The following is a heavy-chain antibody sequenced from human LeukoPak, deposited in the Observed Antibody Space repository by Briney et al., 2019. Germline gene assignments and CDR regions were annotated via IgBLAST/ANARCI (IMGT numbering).Heavy chain of an antibody. D-gene: IGHD3-10*01. CDR3: ARDMITMVRGVTVDYFDY. CDR2: MNPNSGNT. CDR1: GYTFTSYD. J-gene: IGHJ4*02. Sequence: ASVKVSCKASGYTFTSYDINWVRQATGQGLEWMGWMNPNSGNTGYAQKFQGRVTMTRNTSISTAYMELSSLRSEDTAVYYCARDMITMVRGVTVDYFDYWGQGTLVTVSS. V-gene: IGHV1-8*01.